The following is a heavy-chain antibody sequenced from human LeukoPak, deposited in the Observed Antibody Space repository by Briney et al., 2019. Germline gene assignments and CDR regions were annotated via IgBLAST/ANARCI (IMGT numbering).Heavy chain of an antibody. CDR3: ARGHRIAAAGRWFDP. CDR1: GGSISSYY. J-gene: IGHJ5*02. V-gene: IGHV4-59*01. Sequence: SETLSLTCTVSGGSISSYYWSWTRQPPGKGLEWIGYIYYSGSTNYNPSLKSRVTISVDTSKNQFSLKLSSVTAADTAVYYCARGHRIAAAGRWFDPWGQGTLVTVSS. CDR2: IYYSGST. D-gene: IGHD6-13*01.